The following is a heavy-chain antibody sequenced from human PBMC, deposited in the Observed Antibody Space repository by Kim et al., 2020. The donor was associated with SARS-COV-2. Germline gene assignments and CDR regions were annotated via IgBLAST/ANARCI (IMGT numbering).Heavy chain of an antibody. V-gene: IGHV3-48*04. CDR3: ARGKVIAVAGTNGMDV. Sequence: GGSLRLSCAASGFTFSSYSMNWVRQAPGKGLEWVSYISSSSSTIYYADSVKGRFTISRDNAKNSLYLQMNSLRAEDTAVYYCARGKVIAVAGTNGMDVWGQGTTVTVSS. D-gene: IGHD6-19*01. CDR2: ISSSSSTI. J-gene: IGHJ6*02. CDR1: GFTFSSYS.